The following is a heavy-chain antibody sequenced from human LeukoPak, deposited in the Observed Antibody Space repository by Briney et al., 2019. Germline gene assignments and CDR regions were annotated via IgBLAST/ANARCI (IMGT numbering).Heavy chain of an antibody. CDR3: ARVSSGISRNTDAFDI. Sequence: GASVKVSCKASGYTFTSYGISWVRQAPGQGLEWMGWISARNTNSAQRLQGRVTMTTDTSTTTAYMELTSLRSDDTAVYYCARVSSGISRNTDAFDIWGQGTMVTVSS. CDR1: GYTFTSYG. J-gene: IGHJ3*02. D-gene: IGHD3-22*01. V-gene: IGHV1-18*01. CDR2: ISARNT.